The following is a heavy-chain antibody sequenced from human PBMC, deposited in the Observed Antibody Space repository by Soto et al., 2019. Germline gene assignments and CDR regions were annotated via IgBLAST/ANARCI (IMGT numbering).Heavy chain of an antibody. D-gene: IGHD5-18*01. CDR1: GFTFSSYA. CDR2: ISGGGIST. V-gene: IGHV3-23*01. CDR3: AKDQSGCYTYGYSVY. Sequence: EVQLLESGGGLVQPGGSLRLSCAASGFTFSSYALSWVRQAPGKGLEWVSAISGGGISTYYADSVKGRFTISRDNSKNTLYLQMNSLRAEDTAVYYCAKDQSGCYTYGYSVYWGQGTLVTVSS. J-gene: IGHJ4*02.